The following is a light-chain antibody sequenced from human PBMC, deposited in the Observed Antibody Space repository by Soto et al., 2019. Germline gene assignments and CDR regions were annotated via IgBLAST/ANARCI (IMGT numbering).Light chain of an antibody. J-gene: IGKJ1*01. CDR3: MQALQTQWT. V-gene: IGKV2-28*01. CDR1: QSLLHNNGYNY. CDR2: LGS. Sequence: DIVMTQSPLSLPVTPGEPASISCRSSQSLLHNNGYNYLDWYHQKPGQSPQLLIYLGSYRASGVPDRFSGSGSGTDFTLKISRVEAEDVGVYYCMQALQTQWTFGQGTKLEIK.